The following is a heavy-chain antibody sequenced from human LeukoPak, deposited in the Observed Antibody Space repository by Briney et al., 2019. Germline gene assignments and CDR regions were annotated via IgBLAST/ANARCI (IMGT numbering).Heavy chain of an antibody. D-gene: IGHD3-10*01. J-gene: IGHJ5*02. Sequence: SETLSLTCTVSGGSISSSSYYWGWIRQPPGKGLEWIGSIYYSGSTYYNPSLKSRVTISVDTSKNQFSLKLSSVTAADTAVYYCARQGGWFGELLLKDNWFDPWGRGTLVTVSS. V-gene: IGHV4-39*01. CDR3: ARQGGWFGELLLKDNWFDP. CDR1: GGSISSSSYY. CDR2: IYYSGST.